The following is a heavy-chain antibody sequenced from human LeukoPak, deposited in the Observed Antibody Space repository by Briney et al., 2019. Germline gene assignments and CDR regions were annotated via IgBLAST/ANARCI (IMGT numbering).Heavy chain of an antibody. D-gene: IGHD3-10*01. V-gene: IGHV4-4*09. J-gene: IGHJ5*02. Sequence: PSETLSLTCTVSGGSISSYYWSWIRQPPGKGLGWIGYIYTSGSTNYNPSLKSRVTISVDTSKNQFSLKLSSVTAADTAVYYCARSRLLWFGELSPGVLDPWGQGTLVTVSS. CDR2: IYTSGST. CDR1: GGSISSYY. CDR3: ARSRLLWFGELSPGVLDP.